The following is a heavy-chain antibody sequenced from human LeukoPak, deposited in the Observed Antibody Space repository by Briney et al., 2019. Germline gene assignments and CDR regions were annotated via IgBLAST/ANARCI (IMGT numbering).Heavy chain of an antibody. V-gene: IGHV1-69*06. D-gene: IGHD3-9*01. CDR3: ASNYDILTYYYMDV. Sequence: SVKVPCKASGYTFTSYYMHWVRQAPGQGLEWMGGIIPIFGTANYAQKFQGRVTITADKSTSTAYMELSRLRSDDTAVYYCASNYDILTYYYMDVWGKGTTVTVSS. CDR2: IIPIFGTA. J-gene: IGHJ6*03. CDR1: GYTFTSYY.